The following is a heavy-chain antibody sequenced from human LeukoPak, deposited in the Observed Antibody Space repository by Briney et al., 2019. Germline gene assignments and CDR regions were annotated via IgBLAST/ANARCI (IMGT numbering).Heavy chain of an antibody. V-gene: IGHV4-39*07. D-gene: IGHD1-26*01. CDR3: ARDLGLYSGSYFSAFDI. CDR1: GGSISSSSYY. CDR2: IYYSGST. J-gene: IGHJ3*02. Sequence: SETLSLTCTVSGGSISSSSYYWGWLRQPPGKGLEWIGSIYYSGSTYYNPSLKSRVTISVDTSKNQFSLKLSSVTAADTAVYYCARDLGLYSGSYFSAFDIWGQGTMVTVSS.